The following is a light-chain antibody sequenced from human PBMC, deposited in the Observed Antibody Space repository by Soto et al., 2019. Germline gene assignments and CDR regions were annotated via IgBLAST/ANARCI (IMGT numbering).Light chain of an antibody. Sequence: DIVMTQSPDSLAVSLGERATINCKSSQSVLYSSNNKNHLGWYQQKPGQPPKLLIYWASTRESGVPDRFSGSGSGTDITLTISSPQAEDVAVYYCQQYYSTPWTFGQGTKVEIK. CDR1: QSVLYSSNNKNH. CDR3: QQYYSTPWT. CDR2: WAS. V-gene: IGKV4-1*01. J-gene: IGKJ1*01.